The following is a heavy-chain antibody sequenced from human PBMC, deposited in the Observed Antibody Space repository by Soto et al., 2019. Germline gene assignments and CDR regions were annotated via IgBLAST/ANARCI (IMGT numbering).Heavy chain of an antibody. V-gene: IGHV4-30-4*01. Sequence: QVQLQESGPGLVKPSQTLSLTCIVSGVSISSGDDYWSWIRQPPGKGLEWIGYIYSSGSTYSNPSLRSRVTISADTSKYQFSLKLTSVTAADTAVYYCARGGGYDYWGQGALVTVSS. CDR2: IYSSGST. CDR1: GVSISSGDDY. CDR3: ARGGGYDY. D-gene: IGHD3-22*01. J-gene: IGHJ4*02.